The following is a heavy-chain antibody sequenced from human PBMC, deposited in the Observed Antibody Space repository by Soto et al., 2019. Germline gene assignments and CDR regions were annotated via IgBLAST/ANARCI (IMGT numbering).Heavy chain of an antibody. CDR2: LSYDGSHN. D-gene: IGHD3-3*01. J-gene: IGHJ4*02. Sequence: QVQLVESGGGVVQPGRSLRLSCAASGFTFSSYAMHWVRQTPDKGLEWVAFLSYDGSHNYYADSVKGRFTISRDNSKNTLYPQMNSLRVEDTAVYYCAKDRSTLFGVVTYYFDYWGQGTLVTVSS. CDR3: AKDRSTLFGVVTYYFDY. CDR1: GFTFSSYA. V-gene: IGHV3-30*18.